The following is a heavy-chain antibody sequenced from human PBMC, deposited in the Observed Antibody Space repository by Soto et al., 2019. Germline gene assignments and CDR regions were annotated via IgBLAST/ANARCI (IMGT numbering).Heavy chain of an antibody. V-gene: IGHV3-23*01. D-gene: IGHD3-9*01. CDR1: GFSFSSYA. Sequence: EGQLLESGGGPVQPGGSLRLSCAASGFSFSSYAMSWVRQAPGKGLVWVSTITGGGGGTYYADSVKGRFTISRDNSKNTLYLQMNSLRAEDTAVYFCAKDLYYDILTEDYNGYDHYGMDVWGQGTKVTVSS. CDR2: ITGGGGGT. J-gene: IGHJ6*02. CDR3: AKDLYYDILTEDYNGYDHYGMDV.